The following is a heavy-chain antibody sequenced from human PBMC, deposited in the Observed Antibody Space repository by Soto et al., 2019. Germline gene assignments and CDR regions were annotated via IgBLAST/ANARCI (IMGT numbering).Heavy chain of an antibody. CDR2: IYPGDSDT. V-gene: IGHV5-51*01. CDR1: GYNFGSYW. CDR3: ARQWYFDL. Sequence: PGASQKISCKGSGYNFGSYWIAWVRQMPGKGLEWMGIIYPGDSDTRYDPSFQGQVTISADKSINTAYLQWNSLKASDTAIYYCARQWYFDLWGRGTLVTVSS. J-gene: IGHJ2*01.